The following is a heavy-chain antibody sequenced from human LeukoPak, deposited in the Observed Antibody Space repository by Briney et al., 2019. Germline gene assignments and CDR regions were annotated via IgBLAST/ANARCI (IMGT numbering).Heavy chain of an antibody. CDR3: ARDSGFGELGAFDI. D-gene: IGHD3-10*01. CDR2: ISSSGSTI. J-gene: IGHJ3*02. Sequence: GGSLRLSCAASGFTFSSYEMNWVRQAPGKGLEWVSYISSSGSTIYYADSVKGRFTISRDNAKNSLYLQMNSLRAEDTAVYYCARDSGFGELGAFDIWGQGTMVTVSS. CDR1: GFTFSSYE. V-gene: IGHV3-48*03.